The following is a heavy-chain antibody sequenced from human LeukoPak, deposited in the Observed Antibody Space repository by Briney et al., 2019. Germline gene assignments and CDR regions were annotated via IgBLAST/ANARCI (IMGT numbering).Heavy chain of an antibody. CDR3: AKDRNLVGPFDY. D-gene: IGHD1-26*01. CDR1: GFTFNNYT. J-gene: IGHJ4*02. V-gene: IGHV3-23*01. CDR2: ISGSGGST. Sequence: GGSLRLSCAASGFTFNNYTMSWVHQAPGKGLEWVSAISGSGGSTYYADSVKGRFTISRDNSKNTLYLQMNSLRAEDTAVYYCAKDRNLVGPFDYWGQGTLVTVSS.